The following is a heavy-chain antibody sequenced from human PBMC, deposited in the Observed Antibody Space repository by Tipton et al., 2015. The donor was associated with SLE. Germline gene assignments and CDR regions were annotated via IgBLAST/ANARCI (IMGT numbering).Heavy chain of an antibody. CDR1: GASISSDSYY. CDR3: ARGGWFDA. J-gene: IGHJ5*02. V-gene: IGHV4-61*09. Sequence: TLSLTCTVSGASISSDSYYWSWIRQPAGKGMEWIGHIYSSGSTNYNPSLKSRVTNYNPSLRSRVTISVDTSKNQFSLNLRSVTAADTAVYYCARGGWFDAWGPGILVTVSS. CDR2: IYSSGST.